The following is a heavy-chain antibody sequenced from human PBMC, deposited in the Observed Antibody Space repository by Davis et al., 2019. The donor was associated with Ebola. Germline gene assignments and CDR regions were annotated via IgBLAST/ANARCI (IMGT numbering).Heavy chain of an antibody. Sequence: AASVKVSCKASGGTFSSYAISWVRQAPGQGLEWMGGIIPIFGTANYAQKFQGRVTITADESTSTAYMELSSLRSEDSAVFYCARELLDYSKNKPYYYYGMDVWSQGTTVTVSS. CDR3: ARELLDYSKNKPYYYYGMDV. V-gene: IGHV1-69*13. CDR2: IIPIFGTA. D-gene: IGHD4-11*01. CDR1: GGTFSSYA. J-gene: IGHJ6*02.